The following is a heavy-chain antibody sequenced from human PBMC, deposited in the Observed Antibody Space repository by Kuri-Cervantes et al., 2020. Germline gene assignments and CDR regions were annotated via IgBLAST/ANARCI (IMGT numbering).Heavy chain of an antibody. CDR2: IKQDGSEK. CDR1: GFTFSSYW. D-gene: IGHD2-8*02. CDR3: ARDRAYWVVNGMDV. J-gene: IGHJ6*02. Sequence: LSLTCAASGFTFSSYWMSWVRQAPGKGLEWVANIKQDGSEKYYVDSVKGRFTIPRDNAKNSLYLQVNSLRAEDMAVYYCARDRAYWVVNGMDVWGQGTTVTVSS. V-gene: IGHV3-7*01.